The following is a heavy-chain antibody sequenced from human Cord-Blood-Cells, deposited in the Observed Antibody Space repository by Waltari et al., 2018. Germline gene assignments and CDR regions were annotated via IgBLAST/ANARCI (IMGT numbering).Heavy chain of an antibody. Sequence: QVQLVQSGAEVKKPGASVKVSCKPSGYTFTTYAMHWVRQATGQRLEWMGWINAGNGNTKYSQKFQGRVTITRDTSASTAYMELSSLRSEDTAVYYCARVGLYGDYYYGMDVWGQGTTVTVSS. CDR2: INAGNGNT. CDR3: ARVGLYGDYYYGMDV. D-gene: IGHD4-17*01. CDR1: GYTFTTYA. V-gene: IGHV1-3*01. J-gene: IGHJ6*02.